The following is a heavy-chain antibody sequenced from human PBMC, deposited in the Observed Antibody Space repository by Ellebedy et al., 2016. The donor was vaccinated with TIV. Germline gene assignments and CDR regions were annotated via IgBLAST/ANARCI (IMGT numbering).Heavy chain of an antibody. CDR1: GFTFSSYA. CDR3: ARGSYCSSTSCYTLVDY. V-gene: IGHV3-23*01. J-gene: IGHJ4*02. CDR2: ISGSGGST. D-gene: IGHD2-2*02. Sequence: PGGSLRLSCAASGFTFSSYAMSWVRQAPGKGLEWVSAISGSGGSTYYADSVKGRFTISRDNAKNSLYLQMNSLRAEDTAVYYCARGSYCSSTSCYTLVDYWGQGTLVTVSS.